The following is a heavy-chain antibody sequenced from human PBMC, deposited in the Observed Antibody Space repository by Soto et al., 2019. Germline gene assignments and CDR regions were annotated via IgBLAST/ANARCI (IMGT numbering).Heavy chain of an antibody. CDR1: GGSISSHSYY. Sequence: PPDTLSLTCTVSGGSISSHSYYWVWIRQPPGKGLEWIGSIYYSGSTYYNPSLKSRVTISVDTSKNQFSLKLSSVTAADTAVYYCALAGGYDPYYFHYWGQGTLVTVPQ. CDR2: IYYSGST. CDR3: ALAGGYDPYYFHY. V-gene: IGHV4-39*01. D-gene: IGHD5-12*01. J-gene: IGHJ4*02.